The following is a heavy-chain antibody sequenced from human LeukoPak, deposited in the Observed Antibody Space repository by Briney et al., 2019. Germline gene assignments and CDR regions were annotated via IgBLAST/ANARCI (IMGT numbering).Heavy chain of an antibody. Sequence: GGSLRLSCAASGLTFSTYGMHWVRQAPGKGLKWVTFIQYDGSSQYYADSVKGRFTNSRDNSKNTLYLQMNSLGAEDTAVYYCAKESSRWQYFDYWGQGTLFTVSS. CDR1: GLTFSTYG. CDR2: IQYDGSSQ. CDR3: AKESSRWQYFDY. D-gene: IGHD6-13*01. J-gene: IGHJ4*02. V-gene: IGHV3-30*02.